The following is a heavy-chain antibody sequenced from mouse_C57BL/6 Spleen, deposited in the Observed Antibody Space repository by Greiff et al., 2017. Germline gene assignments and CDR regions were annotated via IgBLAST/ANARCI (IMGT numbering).Heavy chain of an antibody. Sequence: QVQLQQSGPGLVAPSQSLSITCTVSGFSLTSYAISWVRQPPGKGLEWLGVIWTGGGTNYNSALKSRLSISKDNSKSQVFLKMNSLQTDDTARYXCVSLLDYAMDYWGQETSLTVSS. J-gene: IGHJ4*01. CDR3: VSLLDYAMDY. CDR1: GFSLTSYA. CDR2: IWTGGGT. V-gene: IGHV2-9-1*01. D-gene: IGHD2-1*01.